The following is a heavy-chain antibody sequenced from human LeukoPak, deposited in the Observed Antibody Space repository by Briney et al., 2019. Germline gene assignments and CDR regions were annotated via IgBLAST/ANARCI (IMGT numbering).Heavy chain of an antibody. Sequence: ASVKVSCRASGYTFTSYAMNWVRQAPGQGLEWMGWINTNTGNPTYAQGFTGRFVFSLDTSVSTAYLQISSLKAEDTAVYYCARGYSSSWYERWFDPWGQGTLVTVSS. D-gene: IGHD6-13*01. CDR3: ARGYSSSWYERWFDP. CDR1: GYTFTSYA. V-gene: IGHV7-4-1*02. CDR2: INTNTGNP. J-gene: IGHJ5*02.